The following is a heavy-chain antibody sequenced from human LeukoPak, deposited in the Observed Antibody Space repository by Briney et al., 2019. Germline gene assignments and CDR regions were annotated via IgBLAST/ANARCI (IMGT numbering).Heavy chain of an antibody. CDR3: ARGASRSFDY. D-gene: IGHD2-15*01. CDR2: MNSNSGNT. Sequence: ASVKVSCKASGYTFSSYDINWVRQAPGQGLEWMGWMNSNSGNTGYAQKFQGRLTITRITSISTAYMELSSLRSEDTAVYYCARGASRSFDYWGQGTLVTVSS. V-gene: IGHV1-8*03. J-gene: IGHJ4*02. CDR1: GYTFSSYD.